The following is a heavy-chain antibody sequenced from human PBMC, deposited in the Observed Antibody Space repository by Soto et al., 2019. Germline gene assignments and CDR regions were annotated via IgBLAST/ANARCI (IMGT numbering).Heavy chain of an antibody. Sequence: SGKVACKALGNTFTYRYLHWVRQAPGQALEWMGWITPFSGDVHYAQKFQERVTITRDRSINTAYMQMSSLRSEDTAMYFCASGGAGSGPFTWELPDHWGQGTLVTVSS. V-gene: IGHV1-45*02. CDR2: ITPFSGDV. CDR1: GNTFTYRY. D-gene: IGHD1-26*01. CDR3: ASGGAGSGPFTWELPDH. J-gene: IGHJ4*02.